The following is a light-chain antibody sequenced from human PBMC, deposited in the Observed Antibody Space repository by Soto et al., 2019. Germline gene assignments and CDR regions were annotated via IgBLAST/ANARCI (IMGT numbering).Light chain of an antibody. V-gene: IGKV3-20*01. CDR1: QSVSSD. J-gene: IGKJ5*01. Sequence: EIVLTQSPVTLSLSPGQVATLSCRASQSVSSDLAWYHQKPGQAPRLLIYGASTRATGIPDRFSGSGSGTDFTLTISRLEPEDFAVYYCQQYGSSSTFGQGTRLEIK. CDR2: GAS. CDR3: QQYGSSST.